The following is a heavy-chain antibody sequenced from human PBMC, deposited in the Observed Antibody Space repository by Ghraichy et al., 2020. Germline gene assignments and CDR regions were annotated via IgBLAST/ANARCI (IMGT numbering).Heavy chain of an antibody. CDR2: IFSNDET. Sequence: SGPTLVKPTETLTLTCTVSGFSLSNGIMGVSWIRQPPGKAPEWLGHIFSNDETSYRTSLKSRLTFSTDTSKSQVVLTMTNMDPVDTATYYCARIRILVGATFWGLDDWGPGTLVTGSS. CDR3: ARIRILVGATFWGLDD. D-gene: IGHD1-26*01. CDR1: GFSLSNGIMG. V-gene: IGHV2-26*01. J-gene: IGHJ4*02.